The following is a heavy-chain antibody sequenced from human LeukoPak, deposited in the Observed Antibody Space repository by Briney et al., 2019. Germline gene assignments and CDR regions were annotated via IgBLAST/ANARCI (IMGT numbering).Heavy chain of an antibody. V-gene: IGHV3-30*18. D-gene: IGHD1-26*01. CDR2: ISYDGSNK. CDR1: GFTFNSYW. J-gene: IGHJ4*02. CDR3: TKDSAVGATVPLGY. Sequence: PGGSLRLSCAASGFTFNSYWMSWVRQAPGKGLEWVAVISYDGSNKYYADSVKGRFTISRDNSKNTLYLQMNSLRAEDTAVYYCTKDSAVGATVPLGYWGQGTLVTVSS.